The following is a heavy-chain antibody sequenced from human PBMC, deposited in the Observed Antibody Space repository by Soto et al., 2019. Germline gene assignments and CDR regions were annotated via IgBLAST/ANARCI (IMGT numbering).Heavy chain of an antibody. V-gene: IGHV3-30-3*01. CDR3: ARDDIWVYFDY. CDR2: ISYDGSNK. J-gene: IGHJ4*02. CDR1: GFTFSSYA. D-gene: IGHD7-27*01. Sequence: GGSLRLSCAASGFTFSSYAMHWVRQAPGKGLEWVAVISYDGSNKYYADSVKGRFTISRDNSKNTLYLQMNSLRAEDTAVYYCARDDIWVYFDYWGQGTLVTVSS.